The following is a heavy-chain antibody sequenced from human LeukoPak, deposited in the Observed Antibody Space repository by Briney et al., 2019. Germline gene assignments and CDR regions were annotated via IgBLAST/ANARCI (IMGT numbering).Heavy chain of an antibody. CDR1: GFTFSSYA. J-gene: IGHJ4*02. D-gene: IGHD6-13*01. V-gene: IGHV3-23*01. Sequence: GGSLRLSCAASGFTFSSYAMSWVRQAPGKGLEWVSAISGSGGSTYYADSVKGRFTISRDNSKNTLYLQMNSLRAEDTAVYYCARVEAAAGHYFDYWGQGTLVTVSS. CDR2: ISGSGGST. CDR3: ARVEAAAGHYFDY.